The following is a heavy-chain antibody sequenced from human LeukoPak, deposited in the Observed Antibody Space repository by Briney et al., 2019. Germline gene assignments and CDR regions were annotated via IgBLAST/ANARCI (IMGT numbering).Heavy chain of an antibody. CDR1: GGSFSGYY. Sequence: PSETLSLTCAVYGGSFSGYYWSWIRQPPGKGLEWIGEINHSGSTNYTPSLKSRVTISVDTPKNQFSLKLSSVTAADTAVYYCARTGMITFGGVIAKNDYWGQGTLVTVSS. CDR2: INHSGST. V-gene: IGHV4-34*01. D-gene: IGHD3-16*02. CDR3: ARTGMITFGGVIAKNDY. J-gene: IGHJ4*02.